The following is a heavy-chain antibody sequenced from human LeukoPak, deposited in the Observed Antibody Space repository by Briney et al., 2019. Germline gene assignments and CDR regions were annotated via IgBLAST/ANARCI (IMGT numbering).Heavy chain of an antibody. D-gene: IGHD6-19*01. Sequence: GESLKISCKGSGYTFANHWIAWVRQMPGKGLEWMGIIYPGDSDTRYSPSFQGQVTISADKSISTAYLQWSSLKASDTAMYYCARQEQWLDPFDYWGQGTLVTVSS. CDR1: GYTFANHW. V-gene: IGHV5-51*01. CDR3: ARQEQWLDPFDY. CDR2: IYPGDSDT. J-gene: IGHJ4*02.